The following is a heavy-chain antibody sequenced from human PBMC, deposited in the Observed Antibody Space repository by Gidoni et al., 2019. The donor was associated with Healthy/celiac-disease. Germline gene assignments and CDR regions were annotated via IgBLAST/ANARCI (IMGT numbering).Heavy chain of an antibody. V-gene: IGHV4-34*01. Sequence: QVQLQQWGAGLLKPSETLSLTCAVYGGSFRGYYWSWIRQPPGKGMEWIGEINHSGSTNYHPSLKSRVTISVDTSKNQFSLKRSSVTAADTAVYYCARSSDIVVVPAAILQPQINTNWYFDLWGRGTLVTVSS. CDR2: INHSGST. D-gene: IGHD2-2*02. CDR1: GGSFRGYY. J-gene: IGHJ2*01. CDR3: ARSSDIVVVPAAILQPQINTNWYFDL.